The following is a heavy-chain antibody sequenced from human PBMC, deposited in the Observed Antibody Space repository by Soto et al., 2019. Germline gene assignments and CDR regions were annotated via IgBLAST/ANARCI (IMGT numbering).Heavy chain of an antibody. V-gene: IGHV3-23*01. D-gene: IGHD3-9*01. CDR2: ISGSGGST. CDR3: ADLGGKFDWLFLDYYYYGMDV. Sequence: AGGSLRLSCAASGFTFSSYAMSWVRQAPGKGLEWVSAISGSGGSTYYADSVKGRFTISRDNSKNTLYLQMNSLRAEDTAVYYCADLGGKFDWLFLDYYYYGMDVWGQGTTVTVSS. J-gene: IGHJ6*02. CDR1: GFTFSSYA.